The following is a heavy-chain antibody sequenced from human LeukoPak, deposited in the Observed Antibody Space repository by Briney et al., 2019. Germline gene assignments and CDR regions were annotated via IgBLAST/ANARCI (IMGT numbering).Heavy chain of an antibody. J-gene: IGHJ6*03. V-gene: IGHV4-34*01. CDR1: GGSFSGYY. Sequence: SETLSLTCAVYGGSFSGYYWSWIRQPPGKGLEWIGEINHSGSTNYNPSLKSRVTISVDTSKNQFSLKLSSVTAADTAVYYCARGGNKRGYYYYMDVWGKGTTVTISS. D-gene: IGHD2/OR15-2a*01. CDR2: INHSGST. CDR3: ARGGNKRGYYYYMDV.